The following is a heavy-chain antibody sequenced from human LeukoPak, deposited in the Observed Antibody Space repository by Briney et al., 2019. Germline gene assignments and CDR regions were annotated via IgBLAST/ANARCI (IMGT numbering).Heavy chain of an antibody. CDR2: INPHSGTT. D-gene: IGHD3-3*01. Sequence: GASVKVSCKASRYTFTGYYIHWVRQAPGQRLEWMGWINPHSGTTNYAQKFQSRVTMTRDTSISTAYMELSRLRSDDTAVYYCARVFGVVIDAFDIWGQGTMVTVSS. CDR3: ARVFGVVIDAFDI. J-gene: IGHJ3*02. CDR1: RYTFTGYY. V-gene: IGHV1-2*02.